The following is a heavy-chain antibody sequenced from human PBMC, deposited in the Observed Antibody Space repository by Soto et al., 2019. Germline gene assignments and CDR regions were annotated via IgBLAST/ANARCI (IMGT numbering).Heavy chain of an antibody. CDR2: IWYDGTNK. D-gene: IGHD5-18*01. Sequence: PGGSLRLSCAASGFTFRGYAMHWVRQSPGKGLEWVGIIWYDGTNKYYADSVRGRFTISRDNSKNTMYLQVNSLRAEDTAVYYCARTGRRLPNPALPGASGYYGLDLWGQGTTVTVSS. J-gene: IGHJ6*02. CDR1: GFTFRGYA. CDR3: ARTGRRLPNPALPGASGYYGLDL. V-gene: IGHV3-33*01.